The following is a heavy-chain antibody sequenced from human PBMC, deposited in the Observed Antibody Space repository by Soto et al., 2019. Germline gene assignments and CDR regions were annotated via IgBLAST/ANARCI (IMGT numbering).Heavy chain of an antibody. CDR2: IYPGDSDT. J-gene: IGHJ4*02. D-gene: IGHD1-26*01. Sequence: GEALRLSCKGSGYSFTSYWIGWVRQMPGKGLEWMGIIYPGDSDTRYSPSFQGQVTISADKSISTAYLQWSSLKASDTAMYYCARPSPVGATTPFDYWGQGTLVTVSS. V-gene: IGHV5-51*01. CDR1: GYSFTSYW. CDR3: ARPSPVGATTPFDY.